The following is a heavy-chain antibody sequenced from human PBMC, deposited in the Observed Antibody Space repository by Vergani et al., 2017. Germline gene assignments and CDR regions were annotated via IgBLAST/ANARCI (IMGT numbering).Heavy chain of an antibody. CDR3: ARGSCLGGSCYKPLFDY. J-gene: IGHJ4*02. CDR2: LHTSGST. V-gene: IGHV4-61*02. Sequence: QVQLQESGPGLVKPSQTLSLTCTVSGGSINSHNYYWGWIRQPAGKGLEWIGRLHTSGSTNYNPSLKSRVTMSEDTSKNQFSLNLTSVTAADTAVYFCARGSCLGGSCYKPLFDYWGQGILVTVSS. CDR1: GGSINSHNYY. D-gene: IGHD2-15*01.